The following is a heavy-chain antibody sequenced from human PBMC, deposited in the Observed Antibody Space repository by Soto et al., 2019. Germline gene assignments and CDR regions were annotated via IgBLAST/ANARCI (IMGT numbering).Heavy chain of an antibody. D-gene: IGHD6-13*01. CDR1: GGSISSSSYY. J-gene: IGHJ4*02. CDR2: IYYSGST. CDR3: ARTVGPRYSSSWYLYYFDY. V-gene: IGHV4-39*01. Sequence: PSETLSLTCTVSGGSISSSSYYWGWIRQPPGKGLEWIGSIYYSGSTYYKPSLKSRVTISVDTSKNQSSLKLSSVTAADTAVYFCARTVGPRYSSSWYLYYFDYWGQGTLVTVSS.